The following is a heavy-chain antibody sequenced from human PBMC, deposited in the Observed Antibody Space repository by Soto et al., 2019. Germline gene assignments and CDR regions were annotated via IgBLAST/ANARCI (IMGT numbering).Heavy chain of an antibody. D-gene: IGHD6-6*01. CDR2: INPNSGGT. CDR3: ARDPSHSSSPYYFDY. CDR1: GYTFTGYY. Sequence: QVQLVQSGAEVKKPGASVKVSCKASGYTFTGYYMHWVRQAPGQGLEWMGWINPNSGGTNYAQKFQGWVTMTRDTSISTAYMELSRLRSDDTAVYYCARDPSHSSSPYYFDYWGQGTLVTVSS. V-gene: IGHV1-2*04. J-gene: IGHJ4*02.